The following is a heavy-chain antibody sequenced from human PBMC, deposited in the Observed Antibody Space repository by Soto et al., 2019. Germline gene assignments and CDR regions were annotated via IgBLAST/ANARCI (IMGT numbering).Heavy chain of an antibody. J-gene: IGHJ6*02. CDR3: ARAIVVVPAAHLYYYYGMDV. CDR2: ISAYNGNT. CDR1: GYTFTSYG. Sequence: GASVKVSCKASGYTFTSYGISWVRQAPGQGLEWMGWISAYNGNTNYAQKLQGRVTMTTDTSTSTAYTELRSLRSDDTAVYYCARAIVVVPAAHLYYYYGMDVTGQFTTVTVSS. V-gene: IGHV1-18*01. D-gene: IGHD2-2*01.